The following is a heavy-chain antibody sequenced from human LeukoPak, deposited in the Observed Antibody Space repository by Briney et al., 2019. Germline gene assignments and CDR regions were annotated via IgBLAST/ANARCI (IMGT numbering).Heavy chain of an antibody. J-gene: IGHJ4*02. V-gene: IGHV4-38-2*02. CDR2: IYHSGST. D-gene: IGHD3-3*01. Sequence: SETLSLTCTVSGYSISSGYYWGWIRQPPGKGLEWIGSIYHSGSTYYNPSLKSRVTISVDTSKNQFSLKLSSVTAADTAVYYCERGGIVIYDFGSGHDYWGQGTLVIVSS. CDR3: ERGGIVIYDFGSGHDY. CDR1: GYSISSGYY.